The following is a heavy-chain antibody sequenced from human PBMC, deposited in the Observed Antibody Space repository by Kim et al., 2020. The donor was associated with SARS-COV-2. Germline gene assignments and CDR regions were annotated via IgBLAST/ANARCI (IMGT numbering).Heavy chain of an antibody. V-gene: IGHV3-23*01. Sequence: GGSLRLSCAASGFTFSSYAMSWVRQAPGKGLEWVSAISGSGGSTYYADSVKGRFTISRDNSKNTLYLQMNSLRAEDTAVYYCAKDPSAGGWNTYFYYYGMDVWGQGTTVTVSS. D-gene: IGHD6-19*01. CDR1: GFTFSSYA. CDR3: AKDPSAGGWNTYFYYYGMDV. J-gene: IGHJ6*02. CDR2: ISGSGGST.